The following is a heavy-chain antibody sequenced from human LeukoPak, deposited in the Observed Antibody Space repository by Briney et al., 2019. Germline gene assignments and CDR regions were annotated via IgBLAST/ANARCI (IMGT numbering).Heavy chain of an antibody. V-gene: IGHV3-30-3*01. J-gene: IGHJ5*02. CDR1: GFTFSSYA. D-gene: IGHD3-10*01. CDR3: ARGESLVGTMDPGWFDP. CDR2: ISYDGSNK. Sequence: PGGSLRLSCAASGFTFSSYAIHWVRQAPGKGLEWVAVISYDGSNKYYADSVMGRFTISRDNSKNTLYLQMNSLRAEDTAVYYCARGESLVGTMDPGWFDPWGQGTLVTVSS.